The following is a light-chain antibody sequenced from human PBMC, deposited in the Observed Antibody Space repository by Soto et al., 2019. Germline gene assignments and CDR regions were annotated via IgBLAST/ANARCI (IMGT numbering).Light chain of an antibody. CDR2: LNSDGSH. CDR1: SGHSSYA. Sequence: QPVLTQSPSASASLGASVKLTCTLSSGHSSYAIAWHQQQPEKGPRYLMKLNSDGSHSKGDGIPDRFSGSSSGAERYLTISSLQSEDEADYYCQTWGTGIYVFGTGTMLTVL. CDR3: QTWGTGIYV. J-gene: IGLJ1*01. V-gene: IGLV4-69*01.